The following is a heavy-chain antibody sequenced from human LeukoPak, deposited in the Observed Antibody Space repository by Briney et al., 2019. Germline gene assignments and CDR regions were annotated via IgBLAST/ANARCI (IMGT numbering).Heavy chain of an antibody. D-gene: IGHD6-19*01. CDR1: GFTVSSNY. J-gene: IGHJ4*02. V-gene: IGHV3-53*05. Sequence: PGGSLRLSCAASGFTVSSNYMSWVRQAPGKGLEWVSVIYSGGSTYYADSVKGRFTISRDISKNTLYLQMNGLRTEDTAMYFCAGMGAVTDAFDYWGQGTLVTVSS. CDR2: IYSGGST. CDR3: AGMGAVTDAFDY.